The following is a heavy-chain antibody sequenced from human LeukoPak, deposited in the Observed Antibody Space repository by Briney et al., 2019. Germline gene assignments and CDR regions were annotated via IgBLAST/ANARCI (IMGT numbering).Heavy chain of an antibody. V-gene: IGHV3-11*01. CDR3: ARVQYYYDSSGCYSWYFDY. J-gene: IGHJ4*02. CDR2: ISSSGSTI. Sequence: KPGGSLRLSCAASGFTFSDYYMSWIRQAPGKGLEWVSYISSSGSTIYYADSVKGRFTISRDNAKNSLYLQMNSLRAEDTAVYYCARVQYYYDSSGCYSWYFDYWGQGTLVTVSS. D-gene: IGHD3-22*01. CDR1: GFTFSDYY.